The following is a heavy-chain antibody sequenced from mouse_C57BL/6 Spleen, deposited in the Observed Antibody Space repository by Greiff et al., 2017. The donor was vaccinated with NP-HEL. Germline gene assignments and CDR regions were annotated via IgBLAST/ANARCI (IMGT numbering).Heavy chain of an antibody. V-gene: IGHV1-62-2*01. D-gene: IGHD1-1*02. J-gene: IGHJ3*01. Sequence: QVQLQQSGAELVKPGASVKLSCKASGYTFTEYTIHWVKQRSGQGLEWIGWFYPGSGSIKYNEKFKDTATLTADTSSSTVYMGLSRLTSEDSAVYFCARHEVVSEGFAYWGQGTLVTVSA. CDR3: ARHEVVSEGFAY. CDR2: FYPGSGSI. CDR1: GYTFTEYT.